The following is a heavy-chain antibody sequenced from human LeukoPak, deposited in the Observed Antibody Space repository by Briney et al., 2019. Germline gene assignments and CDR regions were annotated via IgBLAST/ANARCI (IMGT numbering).Heavy chain of an antibody. CDR3: AKDDEYDNSGAFDY. Sequence: PGRSLRLSCAASGFTFDDYAMPWVRQPPGRGLEWVSGIDWDSGNIVYADAVKGRFTISRDNAKNSLYLEMNNLRTEDTALYYCAKDDEYDNSGAFDYWGRGTLVTVSS. J-gene: IGHJ4*02. CDR2: IDWDSGNI. V-gene: IGHV3-9*01. D-gene: IGHD1-1*01. CDR1: GFTFDDYA.